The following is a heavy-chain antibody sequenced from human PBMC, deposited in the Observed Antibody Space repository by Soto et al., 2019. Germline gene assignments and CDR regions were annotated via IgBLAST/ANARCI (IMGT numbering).Heavy chain of an antibody. CDR3: TLRHDSSRGPIY. V-gene: IGHV2-5*01. CDR2: GYE. D-gene: IGHD2-2*01. CDR1: GFPLTTRGMT. Sequence: SGPTLVNPTHTLTLTCTVSGFPLTTRGMTVGWIRQPPGKAPEWLALGYEYSPSLQDRIAVTKDTSENQAVLTMTNMDPVDTATYYCTLRHDSSRGPIYWGQGILVTVSS. J-gene: IGHJ4*02.